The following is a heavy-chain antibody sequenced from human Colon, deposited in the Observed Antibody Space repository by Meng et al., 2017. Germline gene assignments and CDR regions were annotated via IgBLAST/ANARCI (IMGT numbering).Heavy chain of an antibody. V-gene: IGHV1-18*01. CDR1: GYTFTHHG. J-gene: IGHJ4*02. CDR3: ARDPSNTSGRYAYFDY. CDR2: ISCYNGDT. D-gene: IGHD6-19*01. Sequence: QLQLGQSGAEVKKPGASVRVSCHASGYTFTHHGISWIRQAPGQGLEWMGWISCYNGDTNYAQKLQGRVTMTTDTSTNTAYMDLRGLRSDDTAVYYCARDPSNTSGRYAYFDYWGQGTLVTVSS.